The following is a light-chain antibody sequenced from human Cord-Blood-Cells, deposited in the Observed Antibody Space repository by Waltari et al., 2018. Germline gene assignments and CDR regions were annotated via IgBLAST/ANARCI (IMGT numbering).Light chain of an antibody. CDR2: EVS. J-gene: IGLJ2*01. CDR1: SSAVGGYNY. V-gene: IGLV2-14*01. CDR3: SSYTSSSTRV. Sequence: QSALTQPASVSGSPGQSLTISRTGTSSAVGGYNYVPWYQQHPGKAPKLMIYEVSNRPSGVSNRFSGSKSGNTASLTISGLQAEDEADYYCSSYTSSSTRVFGGGTKLTVL.